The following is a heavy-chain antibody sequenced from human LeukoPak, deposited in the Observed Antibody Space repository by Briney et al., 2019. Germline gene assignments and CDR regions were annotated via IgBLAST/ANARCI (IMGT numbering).Heavy chain of an antibody. V-gene: IGHV1-69*13. J-gene: IGHJ4*02. CDR3: ARDLYYYDSSGYAPLDY. CDR1: GYTFTSYG. Sequence: SVKVSCKASGYTFTSYGISWVRQGPGQGLEWMGRIIPIFGTANYAQKFQGRVTITADESTSTAYMELRSLRSDDTAVYYCARDLYYYDSSGYAPLDYWGQGTLVTVSS. D-gene: IGHD3-22*01. CDR2: IIPIFGTA.